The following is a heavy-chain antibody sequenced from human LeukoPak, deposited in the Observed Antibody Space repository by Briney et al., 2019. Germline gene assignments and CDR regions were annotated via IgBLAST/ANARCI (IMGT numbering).Heavy chain of an antibody. CDR1: GGSFSGYY. J-gene: IGHJ4*02. V-gene: IGHV4-34*01. D-gene: IGHD3-22*01. CDR2: INHSGST. CDR3: ERGAGYYDSSGYCLDY. Sequence: PSETLSLTCAVYGGSFSGYYWSWIRQPPGKGLEWIGEINHSGSTNYNPSLKSRVTISVDTSKNQFSLKLSSVTAADTAVYYCERGAGYYDSSGYCLDYWGQGTLVTVSS.